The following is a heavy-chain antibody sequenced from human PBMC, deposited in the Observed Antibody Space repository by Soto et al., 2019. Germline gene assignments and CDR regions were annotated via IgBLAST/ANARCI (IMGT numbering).Heavy chain of an antibody. D-gene: IGHD2-15*01. V-gene: IGHV4-30-2*01. CDR1: GGSISSGGYS. CDR3: ARGQVVAAQH. CDR2: IYHSGST. Sequence: QLQLQESGSGLVKPSQTLSLTCAVSGGSISSGGYSWSWIRQPPGKGLEWIGYIYHSGSTHYNPSLKRRVXLXXDRSKNQFSLKLSSVPAADTAVYYCARGQVVAAQHWGQGTLVTVSS. J-gene: IGHJ4*02.